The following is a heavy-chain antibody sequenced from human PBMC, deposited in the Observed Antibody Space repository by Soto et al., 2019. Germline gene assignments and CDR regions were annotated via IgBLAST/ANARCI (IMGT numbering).Heavy chain of an antibody. Sequence: QLQLQESGPGLVKPSETLSLTCTVSGGSISSRSHYWGWIRQSQGKHLEWIGSSFYRGSTHYNPSPKTRITISVDTSKNQVSLKLYSVTAADTAVYYCATADGFGVVTPFFEYWGQGILVTVSS. D-gene: IGHD3-3*01. CDR2: SFYRGST. V-gene: IGHV4-39*01. CDR1: GGSISSRSHY. CDR3: ATADGFGVVTPFFEY. J-gene: IGHJ4*02.